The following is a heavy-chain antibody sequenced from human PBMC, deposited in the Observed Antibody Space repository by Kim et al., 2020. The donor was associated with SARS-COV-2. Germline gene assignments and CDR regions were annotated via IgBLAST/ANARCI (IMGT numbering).Heavy chain of an antibody. V-gene: IGHV3-11*06. Sequence: GGSLRLSCAASGFTFSDYYMSWIRQAPGKGLEWVSYISSSSSYTNYADSVKGRFTISRDNAKNSLYLQMNSLRAEDTAVYYCARGGHPDSRWFDPWGQGTLVTVSS. CDR1: GFTFSDYY. CDR2: ISSSSSYT. CDR3: ARGGHPDSRWFDP. J-gene: IGHJ5*02.